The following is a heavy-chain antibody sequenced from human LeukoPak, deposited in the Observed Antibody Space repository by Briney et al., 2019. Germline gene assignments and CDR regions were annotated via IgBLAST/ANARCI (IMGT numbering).Heavy chain of an antibody. CDR2: IWYDGSNK. Sequence: GGSLRLSCAASGFTFSSYGMHWVRQAPGKGLEWVPVIWYDGSNKYYVDSVQGRFTISRDNSKNTLYLQMSSLRAEDTAVYYCARGDYYDSSGYYFPEAFDIWGQGTMVTVSS. CDR3: ARGDYYDSSGYYFPEAFDI. J-gene: IGHJ3*02. D-gene: IGHD3-22*01. CDR1: GFTFSSYG. V-gene: IGHV3-33*01.